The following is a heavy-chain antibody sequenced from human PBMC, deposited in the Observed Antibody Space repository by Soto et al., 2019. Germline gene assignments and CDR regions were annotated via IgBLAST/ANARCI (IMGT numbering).Heavy chain of an antibody. V-gene: IGHV3-30*03. CDR3: ARDLPLYYGEYYYGMDV. D-gene: IGHD4-17*01. J-gene: IGHJ6*02. CDR2: ISYDGSNK. CDR1: GFTFSSYG. Sequence: LRLSCAASGFTFSSYGMHWVRQAPGKGLEWVAVISYDGSNKYYADSVKGRFTISRDNSKNTLYLQMNSLRAEDTAVYYCARDLPLYYGEYYYGMDVWGQGTTVTVSS.